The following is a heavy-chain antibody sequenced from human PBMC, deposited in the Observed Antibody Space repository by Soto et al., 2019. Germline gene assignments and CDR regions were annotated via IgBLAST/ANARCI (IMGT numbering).Heavy chain of an antibody. V-gene: IGHV4-31*03. D-gene: IGHD3-22*01. Sequence: PSETLSLTCTVSGGSISSGGYYWSWIRQHPGKGLEWIGYIYYSGSTYYNPSLKSRVTISVDTSKNQFSLKLSSVTAADTAVYYCARDRFDYYDSRPTNWFDPWGQGTLVTVSS. J-gene: IGHJ5*02. CDR1: GGSISSGGYY. CDR3: ARDRFDYYDSRPTNWFDP. CDR2: IYYSGST.